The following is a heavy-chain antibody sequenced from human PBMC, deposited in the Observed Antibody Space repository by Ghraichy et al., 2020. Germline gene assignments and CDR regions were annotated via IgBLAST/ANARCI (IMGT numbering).Heavy chain of an antibody. CDR2: INWNGGNI. CDR1: GFIFENYG. Sequence: GGSLRLSCAASGFIFENYGMNWVRQVPGKGLEWVSGINWNGGNIGYADSVKGRFTISRDNAKNSLYLQMNSLRAEDTALYYCAMGTAWTLYYYYYMDVWGKGTSVTVSS. J-gene: IGHJ6*03. CDR3: AMGTAWTLYYYYYMDV. V-gene: IGHV3-20*04. D-gene: IGHD1-14*01.